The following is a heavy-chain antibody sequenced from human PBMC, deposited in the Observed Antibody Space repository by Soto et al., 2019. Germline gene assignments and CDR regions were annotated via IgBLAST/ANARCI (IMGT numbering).Heavy chain of an antibody. CDR2: IYYSGRT. V-gene: IGHV4-31*03. CDR1: GGSISSGGYY. Sequence: QVQLQESGPGLVKPSQTLSLTCTVSGGSISSGGYYWSWIRQHPGKGLEWIGYIYYSGRTYYNPSLKSRVTISVDTSKNQSSLKLSSVTAADTAVYYCAREKLGSGYYYYGMDVWGQGTTVTVSS. D-gene: IGHD5-12*01. CDR3: AREKLGSGYYYYGMDV. J-gene: IGHJ6*02.